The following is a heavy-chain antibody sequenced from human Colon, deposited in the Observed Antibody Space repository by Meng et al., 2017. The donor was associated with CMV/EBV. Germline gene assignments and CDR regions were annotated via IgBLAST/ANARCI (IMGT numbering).Heavy chain of an antibody. Sequence: GESLKISCAASGFTFNTFAMGWVRQAPGKGLEWVSSIYYGGGATHYTDSVKGRFTISRDTSENTLYLQMSSLRVDDTALYYCAKGVTSGSTYRAFDILGQGTKVTVSS. CDR2: IYYGGGAT. D-gene: IGHD3-22*01. CDR3: AKGVTSGSTYRAFDI. CDR1: GFTFNTFA. V-gene: IGHV3-23*03. J-gene: IGHJ3*02.